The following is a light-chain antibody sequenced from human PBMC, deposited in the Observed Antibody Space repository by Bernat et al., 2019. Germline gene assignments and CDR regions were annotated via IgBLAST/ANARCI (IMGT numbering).Light chain of an antibody. J-gene: IGLJ2*01. CDR3: SAWDSSLSAVV. V-gene: IGLV10-54*04. CDR1: SNNVGNQG. Sequence: QAGLTQPPSVSKGLRQTATPTCTGNSNNVGNQGAAWLQKHQGHPPKLLSYRNNNRPSGISERFSASRSGNTASLTITGLQPEDEADYYCSAWDSSLSAVVFGGGTKLTVL. CDR2: RNN.